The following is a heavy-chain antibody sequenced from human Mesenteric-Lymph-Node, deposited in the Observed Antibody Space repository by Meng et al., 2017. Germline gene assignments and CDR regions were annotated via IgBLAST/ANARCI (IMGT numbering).Heavy chain of an antibody. D-gene: IGHD3-22*01. CDR2: ISGGGGST. CDR1: GFPFSIYA. J-gene: IGHJ4*02. CDR3: TTETYYYDSSGYQDIDY. Sequence: GESLKISCAASGFPFSIYAMNWVRQAPGKGLEWVSAISGGGGSTYYADSVKGRFTISRDNSKNTLYLQMNSLRAEDTAVYYCTTETYYYDSSGYQDIDYWGQGTLVTVSS. V-gene: IGHV3-23*01.